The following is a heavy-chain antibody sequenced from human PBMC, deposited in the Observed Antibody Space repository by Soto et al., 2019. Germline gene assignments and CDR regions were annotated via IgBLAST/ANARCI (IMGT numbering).Heavy chain of an antibody. J-gene: IGHJ3*02. CDR1: GFTVSSNY. CDR2: IFTGGST. CDR3: ARNRDSSGWRDAFDI. V-gene: IGHV3-53*04. Sequence: EVQLVESGGGLVQPGGSLSLSCAASGFTVSSNYMSWVRQAPGKRLGWVSVIFTGGSTYYEDSVKGRFTISRHSSKNPVYLQMNSLRAEDTAVYYCARNRDSSGWRDAFDIWGQGKMVTVSS. D-gene: IGHD6-19*01.